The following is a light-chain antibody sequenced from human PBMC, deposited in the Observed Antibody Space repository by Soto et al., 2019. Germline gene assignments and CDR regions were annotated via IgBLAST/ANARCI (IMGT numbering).Light chain of an antibody. V-gene: IGKV3-20*01. J-gene: IGKJ2*01. CDR3: QQYGSSPYA. Sequence: EIVLTQSPGTLSLSAGERATLSCRASQSVSNNYLAWYQQRLGQAPRLLIHGASIRATGIPDRFSGSGSGTDLTLTISRLEPEDFAVYYCQQYGSSPYAFGQGTKVEIK. CDR2: GAS. CDR1: QSVSNNY.